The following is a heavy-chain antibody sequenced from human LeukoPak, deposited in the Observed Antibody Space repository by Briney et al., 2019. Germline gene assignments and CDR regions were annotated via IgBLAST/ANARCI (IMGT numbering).Heavy chain of an antibody. J-gene: IGHJ4*02. CDR1: GFTFSSYD. CDR3: ARRGPDDYSGYVYFDF. Sequence: GGSLRLSCAASGFTFSSYDMNWVRQAPGMGLEWVSRISGSGGSTYYADSVKGRFTLSRDNSKNTVYLQMNSLRDVDTAVYFCARRGPDDYSGYVYFDFWGQGALVTVSS. CDR2: ISGSGGST. V-gene: IGHV3-23*01. D-gene: IGHD5-12*01.